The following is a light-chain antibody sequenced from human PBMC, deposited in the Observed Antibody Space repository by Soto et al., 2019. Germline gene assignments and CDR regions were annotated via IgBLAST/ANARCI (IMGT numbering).Light chain of an antibody. CDR3: CSYTTTSTFV. CDR1: SSDIGAYDY. V-gene: IGLV2-14*03. Sequence: QSALTQPASVSGSPGQSITISCTGRSSDIGAYDYVSWYQQHPGKAPKLMIYEVFRRPSGISDRFSGSKSGNTASLTISGLQAEDEADYYCCSYTTTSTFVFGGRTKLTVL. J-gene: IGLJ2*01. CDR2: EVF.